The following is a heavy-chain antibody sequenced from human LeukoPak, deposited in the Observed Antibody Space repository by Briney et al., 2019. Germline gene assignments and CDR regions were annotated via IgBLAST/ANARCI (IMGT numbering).Heavy chain of an antibody. Sequence: SETLSLTCTVSGGSISSSSYYWGWIRQPPGKGLEWIGSIYYSGSTYYNPSLKSRVTISVDTSKNQFSLKLSSVTAADTAVYYCASVQRYCTNGVCYTRPDFQHWGQGTLVTVSS. CDR3: ASVQRYCTNGVCYTRPDFQH. J-gene: IGHJ1*01. CDR1: GGSISSSSYY. D-gene: IGHD2-8*01. CDR2: IYYSGST. V-gene: IGHV4-39*07.